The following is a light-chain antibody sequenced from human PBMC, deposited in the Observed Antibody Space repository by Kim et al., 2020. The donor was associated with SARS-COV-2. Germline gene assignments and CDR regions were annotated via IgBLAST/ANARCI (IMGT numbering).Light chain of an antibody. CDR3: QVWDSNTVI. Sequence: LGQTAKISCGGKNIGGKHVNWYQRKPGQAPVAVIFRNNNLPSGIPERFSGSNSGNAATLSISRVQVGDAAVYFCQVWDSNTVIFGGGTQLTVL. V-gene: IGLV3-9*01. CDR2: RNN. J-gene: IGLJ2*01. CDR1: NIGGKH.